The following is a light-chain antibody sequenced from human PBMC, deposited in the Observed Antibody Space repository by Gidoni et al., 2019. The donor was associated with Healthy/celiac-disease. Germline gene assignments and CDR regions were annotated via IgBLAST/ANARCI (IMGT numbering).Light chain of an antibody. J-gene: IGKJ4*01. CDR1: QSVSSNY. V-gene: IGKV3-20*01. CDR3: QQNGRAPLT. CDR2: GAS. Sequence: EIVLTQSPGTLSLSPGERATLPCRASQSVSSNYLPWYQQQPGQAPRLLIYGASSSATVIADSCSGRGAGTDFTLTISLLEHEYCVVYYWQQNGRAPLTFGEGTKVEIK.